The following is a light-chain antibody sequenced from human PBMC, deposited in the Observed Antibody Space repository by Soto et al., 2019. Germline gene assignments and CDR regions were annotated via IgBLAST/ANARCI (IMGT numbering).Light chain of an antibody. CDR1: QSISTY. CDR2: GAS. Sequence: DIQMTQSPSSLSASVGDRVTITCRASQSISTYLNWYQQKPGKAPKLLIFGASSVQSGVPSRFSGSGSGTDFTLTISSLQPDDFATYYCQQSYSTPLTFGGGTKVEIK. CDR3: QQSYSTPLT. V-gene: IGKV1-39*01. J-gene: IGKJ4*01.